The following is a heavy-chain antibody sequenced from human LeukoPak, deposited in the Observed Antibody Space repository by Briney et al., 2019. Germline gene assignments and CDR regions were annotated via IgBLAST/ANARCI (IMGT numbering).Heavy chain of an antibody. D-gene: IGHD2-15*01. V-gene: IGHV1-18*01. Sequence: ASVKVSCKAPGYTFTNYGVSWVRQAPGQGLEWMGWISAYNGNTNYAQKLQGRVTMTTDTSTSTAYMELRSLRSDDTAVYYCARDFVGVCSGGSCYLDAFDIWGQGTMVTVSS. CDR3: ARDFVGVCSGGSCYLDAFDI. CDR2: ISAYNGNT. CDR1: GYTFTNYG. J-gene: IGHJ3*02.